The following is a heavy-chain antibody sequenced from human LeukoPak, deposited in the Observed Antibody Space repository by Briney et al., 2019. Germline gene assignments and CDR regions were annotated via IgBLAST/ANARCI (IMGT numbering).Heavy chain of an antibody. Sequence: GKCLRLSCAASGFTFNNYGMHWVRQAPGKGLEWLAVISYDGRNIHYPDSVKGRFTISRDISTDTLWLQMDSLRTEDTAVYYCAKGPLRGTAAAIDYWGQGTLVTVSS. D-gene: IGHD2-2*01. V-gene: IGHV3-30*18. CDR1: GFTFNNYG. J-gene: IGHJ4*02. CDR2: ISYDGRNI. CDR3: AKGPLRGTAAAIDY.